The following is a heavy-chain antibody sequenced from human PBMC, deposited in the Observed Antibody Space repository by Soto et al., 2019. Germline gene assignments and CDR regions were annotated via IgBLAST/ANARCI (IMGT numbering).Heavy chain of an antibody. D-gene: IGHD6-19*01. J-gene: IGHJ5*02. CDR2: ISAYNGNT. CDR1: GYTFTSYG. CDR3: AREAAVAALDP. Sequence: QVQLVQSGAEVKKPGASVKVSGKASGYTFTSYGISWVRQAPGQGLEWMGWISAYNGNTNYAQKLQGRVTMTTDTATSTALMELRSLRTDVTALYYCAREAAVAALDPWGQGTLVTVSS. V-gene: IGHV1-18*01.